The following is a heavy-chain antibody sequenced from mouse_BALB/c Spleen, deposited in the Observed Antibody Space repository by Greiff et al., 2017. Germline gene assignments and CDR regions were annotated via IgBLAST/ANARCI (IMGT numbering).Heavy chain of an antibody. J-gene: IGHJ2*01. CDR2: ISSGGST. D-gene: IGHD1-2*01. V-gene: IGHV5-6-5*01. CDR3: ARETTTANFDY. CDR1: GFTFSSYA. Sequence: DVMLVESGGGLVKPGGSLKLSCAASGFTFSSYAMSWVRQTPEKRLEWVASISSGGSTYYPDSVKGRFTISRDNARNILYLQMSSLRSEDTAMYYCARETTTANFDYWGQGTTLTVSS.